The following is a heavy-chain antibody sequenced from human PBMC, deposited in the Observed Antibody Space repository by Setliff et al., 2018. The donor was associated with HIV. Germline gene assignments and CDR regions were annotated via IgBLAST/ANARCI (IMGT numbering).Heavy chain of an antibody. Sequence: TSETLSLTCTVSGDSITSGNFFWSWIRQGPGKGLEWIGYIYFSGSATHNPTLKSPVSISVDTSKNQFYLTITSVTAADTAVYYCARGRVFCDGDSCYHFDYWGRGILVTVSS. CDR1: GDSITSGNFF. V-gene: IGHV4-31*01. D-gene: IGHD2-21*02. CDR3: ARGRVFCDGDSCYHFDY. J-gene: IGHJ4*02. CDR2: IYFSGSA.